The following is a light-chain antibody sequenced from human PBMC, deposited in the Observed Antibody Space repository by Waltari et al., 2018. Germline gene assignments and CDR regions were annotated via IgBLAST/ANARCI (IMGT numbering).Light chain of an antibody. J-gene: IGLJ3*02. CDR2: ANN. CDR1: SSNIGAGSD. V-gene: IGLV1-40*01. Sequence: QSGLTQPPSVSGAPGQRVTISCTGSSSNIGAGSDVHWYQLLPGTAPKLLIDANNNRPSGVPDRFSGSKSGTSASLAITGRQVEDEADYYCQSYDSSLSASVFGGGTKLTVL. CDR3: QSYDSSLSASV.